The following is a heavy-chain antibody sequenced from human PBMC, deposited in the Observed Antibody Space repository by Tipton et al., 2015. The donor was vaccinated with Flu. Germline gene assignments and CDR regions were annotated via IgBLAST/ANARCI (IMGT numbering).Heavy chain of an antibody. CDR3: ARRDYYDSSGYLADAFDI. CDR2: IYPGDSDT. CDR1: GYSFTSYW. Sequence: VQLVQSVAEVKKPGESLKISCKGSGYSFTSYWIGWVRQMPGKGLEWMGIIYPGDSDTRYSPSFQGQVTISADKSISTAYLQWSSLKASDTAMYYCARRDYYDSSGYLADAFDIWGQGTMVTVSS. V-gene: IGHV5-51*01. D-gene: IGHD3-22*01. J-gene: IGHJ3*02.